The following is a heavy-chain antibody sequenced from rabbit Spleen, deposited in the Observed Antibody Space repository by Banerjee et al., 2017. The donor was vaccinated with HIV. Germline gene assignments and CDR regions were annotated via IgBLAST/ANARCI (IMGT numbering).Heavy chain of an antibody. CDR3: ARDPAYASSSGVNIPYL. J-gene: IGHJ4*01. CDR1: GFSFSNKAV. Sequence: QEQLVESGGGLVRPEGSLKLSCTASGFSFSNKAVMCWVRQAPGKGLQWIACINAVTGKAVYATWAKGRFTFSSHNAQNTLYLQLNSLTAADTATYFCARDPAYASSSGVNIPYLWGQGTLVTVS. D-gene: IGHD1-1*01. V-gene: IGHV1S45*01. CDR2: INAVTGKA.